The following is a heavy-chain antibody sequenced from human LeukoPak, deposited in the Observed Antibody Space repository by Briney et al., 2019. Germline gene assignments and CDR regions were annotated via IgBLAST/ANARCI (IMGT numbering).Heavy chain of an antibody. J-gene: IGHJ4*02. CDR1: GYTFTSYA. D-gene: IGHD5-18*01. Sequence: GASVKVSCKASGYTFTSYAMHWVRQAPGQRLEWMGWINAGNGNTKYSQKFQGRVTITRDKSTSTAYMELSSLRSEDTAVYYCARSSMGYSYGPFDYWGQGTLVTVSS. CDR3: ARSSMGYSYGPFDY. V-gene: IGHV1-3*01. CDR2: INAGNGNT.